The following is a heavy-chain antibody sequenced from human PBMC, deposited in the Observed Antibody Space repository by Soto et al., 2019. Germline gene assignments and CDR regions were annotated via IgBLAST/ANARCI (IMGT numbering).Heavy chain of an antibody. Sequence: PGGSLRLSCAASGLTCSGSAMRWVRQASGKGLAWVGRIRSKANSYATAYAASVKGRFTISRDDSKNTAYLQMNSLKTEDTAVYYCTRLLEYDFWSGYQTPYYYYGMDVWGQGTTVTVSS. CDR2: IRSKANSYAT. D-gene: IGHD3-3*01. CDR3: TRLLEYDFWSGYQTPYYYYGMDV. CDR1: GLTCSGSA. J-gene: IGHJ6*02. V-gene: IGHV3-73*01.